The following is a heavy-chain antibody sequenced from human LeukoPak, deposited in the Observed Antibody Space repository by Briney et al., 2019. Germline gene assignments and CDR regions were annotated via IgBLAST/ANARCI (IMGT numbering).Heavy chain of an antibody. J-gene: IGHJ2*01. V-gene: IGHV3-7*01. Sequence: GGSLRLSCAASGHRFTVYGMHWVRQARAKGLECVANIKQEGSEKYYVTAVKGRFTISRDNAKNSLYLQMNSLRAEDTAVYYCARVSSSWWLWYFELWGRGTLVTVSS. CDR3: ARVSSSWWLWYFEL. CDR2: IKQEGSEK. CDR1: GHRFTVYG. D-gene: IGHD6-13*01.